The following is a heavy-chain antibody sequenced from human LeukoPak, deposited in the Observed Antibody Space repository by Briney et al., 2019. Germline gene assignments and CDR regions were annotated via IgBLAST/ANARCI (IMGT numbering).Heavy chain of an antibody. Sequence: GGSLRLSCAASGFTFSSYEMNWVRQAPGKGLEWVSYISSSGSTIYYADSVEGRFTISRDNAKNSLYLQMNSLRAEDTAVYYCARDGNTAMPNFDYWGQGTLVTVSS. CDR3: ARDGNTAMPNFDY. D-gene: IGHD5-18*01. J-gene: IGHJ4*02. V-gene: IGHV3-48*03. CDR1: GFTFSSYE. CDR2: ISSSGSTI.